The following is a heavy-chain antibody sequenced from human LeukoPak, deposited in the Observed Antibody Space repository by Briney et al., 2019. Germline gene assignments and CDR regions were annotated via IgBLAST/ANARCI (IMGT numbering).Heavy chain of an antibody. CDR1: GFTFSDYY. CDR2: ISSSGSTI. V-gene: IGHV3-11*01. D-gene: IGHD2-21*01. J-gene: IGHJ6*02. CDR3: ARGPPSKSRLYGMDV. Sequence: GGSLRLSCAASGFTFSDYYMSRIRQAPGKGLEWVSYISSSGSTIYYADSVKGRFTISRDNAKNSLYLQMNSLRAEDTAVYYCARGPPSKSRLYGMDVWGQGTTVTVSS.